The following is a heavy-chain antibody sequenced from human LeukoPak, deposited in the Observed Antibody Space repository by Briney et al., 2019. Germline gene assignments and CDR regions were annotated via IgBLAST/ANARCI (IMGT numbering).Heavy chain of an antibody. D-gene: IGHD2-21*02. CDR2: IYPGDFDV. CDR3: ARHSAPAYCGGDCYPTIDY. Sequence: GESLKISCKGSGYGFTTNWIGWVRQTPGKGLEWMAIIYPGDFDVRYSPSFQGHVTISVDRSISTAYLQWSSLGASGTAMYYCARHSAPAYCGGDCYPTIDYWGQGTLVTVSS. V-gene: IGHV5-51*01. J-gene: IGHJ4*02. CDR1: GYGFTTNW.